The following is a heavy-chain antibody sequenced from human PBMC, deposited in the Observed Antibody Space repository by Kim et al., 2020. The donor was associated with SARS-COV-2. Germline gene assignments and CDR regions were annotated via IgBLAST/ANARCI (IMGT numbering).Heavy chain of an antibody. CDR1: GFTFSDYY. Sequence: GGSLRLSCAASGFTFSDYYMSWIRQAPGKGLEWVSYISSSSSYTNYADSVKGRFTIFRDNAKNSLYLQMNSLRAEDTAVYYCARGGNRRDRNWFDPWGQGTLVTVSS. CDR2: ISSSSSYT. J-gene: IGHJ5*02. CDR3: ARGGNRRDRNWFDP. D-gene: IGHD1-1*01. V-gene: IGHV3-11*06.